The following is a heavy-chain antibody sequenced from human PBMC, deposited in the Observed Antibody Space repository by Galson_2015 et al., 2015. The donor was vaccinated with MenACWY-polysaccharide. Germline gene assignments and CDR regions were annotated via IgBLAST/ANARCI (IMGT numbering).Heavy chain of an antibody. V-gene: IGHV4-39*02. J-gene: IGHJ4*02. Sequence: SETLSLTRTVSGGSIRTETYFWGWIRQPPGKGLEWIGTTSYTGSTYYNPSLKGRVAFSTDTSNNHFSLTVTSVTAADTAVYYCARRRKRVAGEFDYWGQGTLVTVSS. CDR2: TSYTGST. D-gene: IGHD6-19*01. CDR3: ARRRKRVAGEFDY. CDR1: GGSIRTETYF.